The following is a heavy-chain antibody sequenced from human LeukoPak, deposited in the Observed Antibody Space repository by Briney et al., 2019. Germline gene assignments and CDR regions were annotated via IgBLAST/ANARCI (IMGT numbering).Heavy chain of an antibody. V-gene: IGHV4-31*03. J-gene: IGHJ3*02. CDR2: IYNGGST. Sequence: SQTLSLTCTVSGGSISSGGYYWSSIRQHPGKGLECIGYIYNGGSTYYNPSLKSRAPISVGTSKNQFSLKLSSVTAADTAVYHCARDRGVTGVFDIWGQGTMVTVSS. CDR1: GGSISSGGYY. D-gene: IGHD2-21*02. CDR3: ARDRGVTGVFDI.